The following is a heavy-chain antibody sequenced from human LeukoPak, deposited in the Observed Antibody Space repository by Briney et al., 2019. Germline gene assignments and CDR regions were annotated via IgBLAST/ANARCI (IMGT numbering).Heavy chain of an antibody. V-gene: IGHV1-69*13. CDR2: IIPIFGTA. CDR1: GGTFSSYA. J-gene: IGHJ4*02. Sequence: SVKVPCKASGGTFSSYAISWVRQAPGQGLEWMGGIIPIFGTANYAQKFQGRVTITADESTSTAYMELSSLRSEDTAVYYCARENYYGSGSYSLDYWGQGTLVTVSS. CDR3: ARENYYGSGSYSLDY. D-gene: IGHD3-10*01.